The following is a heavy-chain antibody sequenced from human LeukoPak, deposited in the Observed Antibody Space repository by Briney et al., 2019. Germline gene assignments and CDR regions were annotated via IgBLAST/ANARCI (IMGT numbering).Heavy chain of an antibody. Sequence: GRSLRLSCAASGFTFSSYAMHWVRQAPGKGLEWVAVISYDGSNKYYAGSVKGRFTISRDNSMNTLYLHMNSLRAEDTAVYYCAKYAMREIFFGDYWGQGTLVAVSS. J-gene: IGHJ4*02. CDR3: AKYAMREIFFGDY. CDR1: GFTFSSYA. V-gene: IGHV3-30*04. CDR2: ISYDGSNK. D-gene: IGHD3-3*01.